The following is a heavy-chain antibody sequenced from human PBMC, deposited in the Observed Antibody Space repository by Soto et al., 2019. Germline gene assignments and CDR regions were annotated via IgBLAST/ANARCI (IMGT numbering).Heavy chain of an antibody. CDR3: AKDLRNYGDIYGMDV. V-gene: IGHV3-30*18. Sequence: QVQLVESGGGVVQPGRSLRLSCAASGFTFSSYGMHWVRQAPGKGLEWVAVISYDGSNKYYADSVKGRFTISRDNSKNTLYLQMNSLRAEDTAVYYCAKDLRNYGDIYGMDVWGQGTTVTVSS. J-gene: IGHJ6*02. CDR2: ISYDGSNK. D-gene: IGHD4-17*01. CDR1: GFTFSSYG.